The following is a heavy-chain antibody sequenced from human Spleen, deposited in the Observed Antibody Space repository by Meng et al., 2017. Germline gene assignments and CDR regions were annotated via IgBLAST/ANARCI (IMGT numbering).Heavy chain of an antibody. J-gene: IGHJ6*02. CDR2: IYYSGST. V-gene: IGHV4-59*01. CDR1: GGSISSYY. CDR3: ARVPMVREVHTYYYYGMDV. D-gene: IGHD3-10*01. Sequence: SCTVSGGSISSYYWSWIRQPPGKGLEWIGYIYYSGSTNYDPSLKSRVTISVDTSKNQFSPKLSSVTAADTAVYYCARVPMVREVHTYYYYGMDVWGQGTTVTVSS.